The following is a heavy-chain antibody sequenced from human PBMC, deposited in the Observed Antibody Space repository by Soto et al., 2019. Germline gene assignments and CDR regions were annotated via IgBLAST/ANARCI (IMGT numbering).Heavy chain of an antibody. CDR2: ISSSSSTI. V-gene: IGHV3-48*01. Sequence: PGGSLRVSCAASGFTFSSYSMNWVRQAPGKGLEWVSYISSSSSTIYYADSVKGRFTISRDNAKNSLYLQMNSLRAEDTAVYYCARDLVGYSSSSFGWFDPWGQGTLVTVSS. J-gene: IGHJ5*02. D-gene: IGHD6-6*01. CDR3: ARDLVGYSSSSFGWFDP. CDR1: GFTFSSYS.